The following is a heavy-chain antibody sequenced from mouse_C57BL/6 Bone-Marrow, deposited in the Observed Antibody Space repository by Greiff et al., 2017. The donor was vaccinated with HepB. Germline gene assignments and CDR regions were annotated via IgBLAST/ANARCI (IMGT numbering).Heavy chain of an antibody. D-gene: IGHD1-1*01. CDR1: GFTFSSYA. Sequence: EVQLVESGGGLVKPGGSLKLSCAASGFTFSSYAMSWVRQTPEKRLEWVATISDGGSYTYYPDNVKGRFTISRDNAKNNLYLQMSHLKSEDTAMYYCARGRAYYYGSSPYWFDYRGQGTTLTVSS. CDR3: ARGRAYYYGSSPYWFDY. CDR2: ISDGGSYT. J-gene: IGHJ2*01. V-gene: IGHV5-4*01.